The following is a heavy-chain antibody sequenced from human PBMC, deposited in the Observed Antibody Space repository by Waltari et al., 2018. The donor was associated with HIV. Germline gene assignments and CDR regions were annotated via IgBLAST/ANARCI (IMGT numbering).Heavy chain of an antibody. J-gene: IGHJ1*01. Sequence: QVQLQESGPGLVKPSETLSLTCTVSGGSISSYYWSWIRQPPGKGLEWIGYIYYSGSTNYNPSLKSRVTISVDTSKNQFSLKLSSVTAADTAVYYCASSYYYDSSGSRPFQHWGQGTLVTVSS. D-gene: IGHD3-22*01. CDR3: ASSYYYDSSGSRPFQH. CDR2: IYYSGST. CDR1: GGSISSYY. V-gene: IGHV4-59*01.